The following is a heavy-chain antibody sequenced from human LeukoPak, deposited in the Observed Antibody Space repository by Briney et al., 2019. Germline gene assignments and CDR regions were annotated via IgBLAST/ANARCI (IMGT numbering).Heavy chain of an antibody. CDR3: ARDQEGFDY. V-gene: IGHV1-46*01. J-gene: IGHJ4*02. CDR2: IYPRDGST. CDR1: GYSFTSNY. Sequence: ASVKVSCKVSGYSFTSNYIHWVRQAPGQGLEWMGMIYPRDGSTSYAQRFQDRVTVTRDTPTSTVHMELSGLRSEDTAVYYCARDQEGFDYWGQGTLVTVSS.